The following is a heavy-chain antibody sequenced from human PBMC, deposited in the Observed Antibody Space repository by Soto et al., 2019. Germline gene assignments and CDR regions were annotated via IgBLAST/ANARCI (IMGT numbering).Heavy chain of an antibody. D-gene: IGHD5-12*01. CDR2: IYPGDSDT. J-gene: IGHJ4*02. V-gene: IGHV5-51*01. Sequence: GESLKISCTVSGYSFTNYWIGWVRQLPGEGLEWMGTIYPGDSDTKYSQSFRGQVTISADNSISTAYLQWSSLKASDTAVYYCARPTTASLYFDYWGQGTLVTVSS. CDR3: ARPTTASLYFDY. CDR1: GYSFTNYW.